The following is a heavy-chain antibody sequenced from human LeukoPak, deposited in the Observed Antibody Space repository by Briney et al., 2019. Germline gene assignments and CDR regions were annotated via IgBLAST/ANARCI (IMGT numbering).Heavy chain of an antibody. J-gene: IGHJ5*02. V-gene: IGHV3-30-3*01. CDR2: ISYDGSNK. Sequence: GRSLRLSCAASGFTFSSYAMHWVRQAPGKGLEWVAVISYDGSNKYYADSVKGRFTISRDNSKNTLYLQMNSLRAEDTAMYYCARDSPYSSSNWFDPWGQGTLVTVSS. D-gene: IGHD6-6*01. CDR1: GFTFSSYA. CDR3: ARDSPYSSSNWFDP.